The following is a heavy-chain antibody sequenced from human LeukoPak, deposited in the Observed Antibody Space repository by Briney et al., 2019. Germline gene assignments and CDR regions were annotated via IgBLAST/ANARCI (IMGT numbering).Heavy chain of an antibody. J-gene: IGHJ4*02. D-gene: IGHD5-18*01. V-gene: IGHV3-23*01. CDR3: AQGKLGYSYGAFDH. CDR2: ISGSGGST. Sequence: GGSLRLSCAASGFTFSNYAMSWVRQAPGKGLEWVSVISGSGGSTNFADSVKGRFTSSRDNSKNTLYLQMHSLRVEDTAVYYCAQGKLGYSYGAFDHWGQGTLVTVSS. CDR1: GFTFSNYA.